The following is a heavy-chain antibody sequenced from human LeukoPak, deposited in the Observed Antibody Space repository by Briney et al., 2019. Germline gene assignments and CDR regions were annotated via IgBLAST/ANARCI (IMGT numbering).Heavy chain of an antibody. J-gene: IGHJ4*02. CDR1: GFTFSSYG. CDR2: ISYDGSSK. CDR3: AKDGPWFDC. Sequence: GGSLRLSCAASGFTFSSYGMHWVRQAPGKGLVWVAVISYDGSSKYYADSVDGRFTISRDDSKNTVYLQMNSLRPEYTGVYYCAKDGPWFDCWGEGTLVTVS. V-gene: IGHV3-30*18.